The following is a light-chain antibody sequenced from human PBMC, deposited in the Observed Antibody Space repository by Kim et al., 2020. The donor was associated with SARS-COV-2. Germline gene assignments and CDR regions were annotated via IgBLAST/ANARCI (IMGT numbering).Light chain of an antibody. V-gene: IGKV1-5*03. CDR1: QNITNW. J-gene: IGKJ4*01. Sequence: AAVGDRVTNTGLASQNITNWLAWYQQKPGKGPQLLIYKASTLDSGVPSRFSGAGSGTEFTLIINSLHPDDFASYYCQQYDRYPLFFGGGTKVDIK. CDR3: QQYDRYPLF. CDR2: KAS.